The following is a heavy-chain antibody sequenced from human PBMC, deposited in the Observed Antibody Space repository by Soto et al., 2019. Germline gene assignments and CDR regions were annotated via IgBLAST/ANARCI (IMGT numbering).Heavy chain of an antibody. Sequence: GASVKVSCKASGYAFTSYAMHWVRQAPGQRLEWMGWINAGNGNTKYSQKFQGRVTITRDTSASTAYMELSSLRSEDTAVYYCARDLSYSSSNDYWGQGTLVTVSS. V-gene: IGHV1-3*01. CDR2: INAGNGNT. CDR3: ARDLSYSSSNDY. D-gene: IGHD6-6*01. CDR1: GYAFTSYA. J-gene: IGHJ4*02.